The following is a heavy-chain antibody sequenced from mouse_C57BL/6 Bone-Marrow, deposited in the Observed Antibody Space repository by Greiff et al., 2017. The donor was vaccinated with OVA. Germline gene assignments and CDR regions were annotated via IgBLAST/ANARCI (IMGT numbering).Heavy chain of an antibody. CDR2: IDPSDSET. D-gene: IGHD2-4*01. CDR1: GYTFTSYW. J-gene: IGHJ2*01. V-gene: IGHV1-52*01. CDR3: AREGRLRLGYYFDY. Sequence: QVQLQQSGAELVRPGSSVKLSCKASGYTFTSYWMHWVKQRPIQGLEWIGNIDPSDSETHYNQKFKDKATLTVDKSSSTAYMQLSSLTSEDSAVYYCAREGRLRLGYYFDYWGQGTTLTVSS.